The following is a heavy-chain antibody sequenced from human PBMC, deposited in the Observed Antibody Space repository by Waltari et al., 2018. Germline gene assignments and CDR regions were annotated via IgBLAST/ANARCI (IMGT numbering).Heavy chain of an antibody. CDR1: GGSISSGSYY. V-gene: IGHV4-61*02. CDR3: ARAKDYDFWSGYYNYFDY. Sequence: QVQLQESGPGLVKPSQTLSLTCTVSGGSISSGSYYWSWILQPGGEGLEWIGRIYTSGSTNYNPSLKSRVTISVDTSKNQFSLKLSSVTAADTAVYYCARAKDYDFWSGYYNYFDYWGQGTLVTVSS. D-gene: IGHD3-3*01. CDR2: IYTSGST. J-gene: IGHJ4*02.